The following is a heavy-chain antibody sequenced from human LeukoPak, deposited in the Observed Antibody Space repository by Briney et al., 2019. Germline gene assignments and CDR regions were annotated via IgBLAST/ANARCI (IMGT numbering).Heavy chain of an antibody. CDR3: ASSYSSSWFRFDY. CDR2: IYDSGST. CDR1: DGSINSYY. V-gene: IGHV4-59*01. D-gene: IGHD6-13*01. Sequence: SETLSLTCTVSDGSINSYYWSWIRQPPGKGLEWIGYIYDSGSTNYNPSLKSRVTISVDTSKNQFSLKLTSVTAADTAVYYCASSYSSSWFRFDYWGQGTLVTVSS. J-gene: IGHJ4*02.